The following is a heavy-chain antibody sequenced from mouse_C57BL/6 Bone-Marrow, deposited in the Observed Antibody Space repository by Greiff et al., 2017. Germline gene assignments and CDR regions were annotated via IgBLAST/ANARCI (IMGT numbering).Heavy chain of an antibody. V-gene: IGHV8-8*01. CDR1: GFSLNTFDMS. Sequence: QVTLKVSGPGILQPSQTLSLTCSFSGFSLNTFDMSVGWIRPPSGKGLEWLAHSWWDDDKYYNPALKSRLTISKDTSKNLVFLKIANVDTADTATYYCARGYYGSSSWFAYWGQGTLVTVSA. J-gene: IGHJ3*01. CDR3: ARGYYGSSSWFAY. CDR2: SWWDDDK. D-gene: IGHD1-1*01.